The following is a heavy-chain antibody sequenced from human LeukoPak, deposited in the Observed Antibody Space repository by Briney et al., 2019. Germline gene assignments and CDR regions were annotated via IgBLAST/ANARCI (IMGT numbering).Heavy chain of an antibody. Sequence: GGSLRLSCAVSGFTFSDHYMDWVRQAPGKGLEWVGRTRNKANGYTTICAASVKGRFTVSRDESKNSLYLQMNSLRTEDTAVYYCARGFRSFDSWGQGILVTVSS. D-gene: IGHD1-14*01. CDR2: TRNKANGYTT. V-gene: IGHV3-72*01. CDR3: ARGFRSFDS. J-gene: IGHJ4*02. CDR1: GFTFSDHY.